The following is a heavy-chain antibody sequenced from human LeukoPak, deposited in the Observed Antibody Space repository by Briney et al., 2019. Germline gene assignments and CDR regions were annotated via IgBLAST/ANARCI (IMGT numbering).Heavy chain of an antibody. CDR1: GFTFSSYA. V-gene: IGHV3-23*01. CDR3: AKDLHYYVAMDV. J-gene: IGHJ6*02. D-gene: IGHD3-10*02. CDR2: ISGGGSGT. Sequence: GGSLRLSYAPSGFTFSSYAMSWVRQAPGKGLEWVAVISGGGSGTYYADSVRGRFTISRDNSKNTVYLQMNSLRAEDTAIYYCAKDLHYYVAMDVWGQGTAVTVSS.